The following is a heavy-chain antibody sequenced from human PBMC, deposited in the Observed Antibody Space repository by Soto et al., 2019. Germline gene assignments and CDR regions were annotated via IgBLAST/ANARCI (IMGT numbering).Heavy chain of an antibody. CDR1: GFTFSSYA. Sequence: PGGSLRLSCAASGFTFSSYAMHWVRQAPGKGLEWVAVISYDGSNKYYADSVKGRFTISRDNSKNTLYLQMNSLRAEDTAVYYCARDLSGLFGVVIGVVDYWGQRTLVTVSS. J-gene: IGHJ4*02. CDR3: ARDLSGLFGVVIGVVDY. V-gene: IGHV3-30-3*01. CDR2: ISYDGSNK. D-gene: IGHD3-3*01.